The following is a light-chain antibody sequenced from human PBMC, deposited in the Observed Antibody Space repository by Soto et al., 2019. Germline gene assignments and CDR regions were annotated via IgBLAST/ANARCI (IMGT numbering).Light chain of an antibody. CDR2: EDN. CDR1: AGSIASNY. CDR3: QSYDRNSPVI. J-gene: IGLJ2*01. Sequence: FMLTQPPSVSESPGKTVTISCTRSAGSIASNYVQWYQQRPGSAPTTLIFEDNERPSGVPGRFSGSIDASSNSASLTISGLQTEDEADYYCQSYDRNSPVIFGGGTKLTVL. V-gene: IGLV6-57*04.